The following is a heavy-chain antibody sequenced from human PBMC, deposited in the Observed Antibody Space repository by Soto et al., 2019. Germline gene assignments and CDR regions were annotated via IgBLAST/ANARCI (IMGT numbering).Heavy chain of an antibody. J-gene: IGHJ4*02. D-gene: IGHD3-9*01. CDR1: GYTFTSYA. Sequence: ASVKVSCKASGYTFTSYAMHWVRQAPGQRLEWMGWINAGNGNTKYSQKFQGRVTITRETSASTAYMELSSLRSEDTAVYYCARPNRLRYFDWRPLAYWGQGTLVTVSS. CDR2: INAGNGNT. V-gene: IGHV1-3*01. CDR3: ARPNRLRYFDWRPLAY.